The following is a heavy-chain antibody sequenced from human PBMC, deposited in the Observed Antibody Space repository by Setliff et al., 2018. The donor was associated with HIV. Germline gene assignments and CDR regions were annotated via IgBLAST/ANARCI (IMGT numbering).Heavy chain of an antibody. CDR1: GFSFSNAY. D-gene: IGHD6-13*01. CDR3: TTDAGYSSRWYGD. Sequence: GGALRLSCAAPGFSFSNAYMSWVRQAQGKGLEWIGRIKSKTDCGAIDYAAPGEGRCTISRYDSKTTLYLQMDSLKTEDTAVYYCTTDAGYSSRWYGDWGQGTQVTVSS. J-gene: IGHJ4*02. CDR2: IKSKTDCGAI. V-gene: IGHV3-15*01.